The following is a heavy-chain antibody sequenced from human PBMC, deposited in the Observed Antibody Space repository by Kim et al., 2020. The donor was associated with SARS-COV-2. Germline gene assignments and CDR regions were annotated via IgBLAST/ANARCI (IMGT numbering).Heavy chain of an antibody. CDR2: INHSGST. J-gene: IGHJ6*03. D-gene: IGHD1-7*01. CDR3: ARGPNWNYIYYYYMDV. CDR1: GGSFSGYY. V-gene: IGHV4-34*01. Sequence: SETLSLTCAVYGGSFSGYYWSWIRQPPGKGLEWIGEINHSGSTNYNPSLKSRVTISVDTSKNQFSLKLSSVTAADTAVYYCARGPNWNYIYYYYMDVWGKGTTVTVSS.